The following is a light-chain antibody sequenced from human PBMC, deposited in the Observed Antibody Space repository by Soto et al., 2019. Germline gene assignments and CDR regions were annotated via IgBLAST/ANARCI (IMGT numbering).Light chain of an antibody. CDR1: QDISNY. CDR2: DAS. J-gene: IGKJ2*01. V-gene: IGKV1-33*01. CDR3: QQYDNLRYT. Sequence: DIQMTQSPSSLSASVGYRFTITCQASQDISNYLNWYQQKPGKAPKLLIYDASNLETGVPSRFSGSGSGTDFTFTISSLQPEDIATYYCQQYDNLRYTFGQGNTGDI.